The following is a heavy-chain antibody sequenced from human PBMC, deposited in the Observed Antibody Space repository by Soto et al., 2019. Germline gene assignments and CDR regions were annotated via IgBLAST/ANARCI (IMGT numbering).Heavy chain of an antibody. D-gene: IGHD6-13*01. CDR1: GDSITSYY. Sequence: SETLFLTCTVSGDSITSYYWSRIRQPPGKGLEWIGYIYYSVSTNYNPCLKSRVTISVDTSKNQFSLRLSSVTAADTAVYYCARDLVAGWFDPWGQGTLDTVSS. CDR3: ARDLVAGWFDP. J-gene: IGHJ5*02. V-gene: IGHV4-59*01. CDR2: IYYSVST.